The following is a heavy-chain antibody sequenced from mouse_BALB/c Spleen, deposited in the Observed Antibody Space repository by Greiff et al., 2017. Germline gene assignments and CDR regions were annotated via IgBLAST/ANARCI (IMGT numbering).Heavy chain of an antibody. V-gene: IGHV1-5*01. CDR3: AREGSAYYRYFAY. CDR2: IYPGNSDT. CDR1: GYTFTSYW. J-gene: IGHJ3*01. D-gene: IGHD2-14*01. Sequence: EVQLQQSGTVLARPGASVKMSCKASGYTFTSYWMHWVKQRPGQGLEWIGAIYPGNSDTSYNQKFKGKAKLTAVTSTSTAYMELSSLTNEDSAVYYCAREGSAYYRYFAYWGQGTLVTVSA.